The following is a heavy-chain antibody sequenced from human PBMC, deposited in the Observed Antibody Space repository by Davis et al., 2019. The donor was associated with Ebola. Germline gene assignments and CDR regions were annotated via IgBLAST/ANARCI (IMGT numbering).Heavy chain of an antibody. CDR1: GGSIISSSSY. J-gene: IGHJ4*02. Sequence: MPSETLSLTCTVSGGSIISSSSYWGWIRQPPRKGLEWIGSIYYSGITYYNPSLKSRVTISVDTSKNQFSLKLRSVTAADTAVYYCARGQALGYCTNGVCFFDYWGQGTLVTVSS. CDR3: ARGQALGYCTNGVCFFDY. V-gene: IGHV4-39*01. CDR2: IYYSGIT. D-gene: IGHD2-8*01.